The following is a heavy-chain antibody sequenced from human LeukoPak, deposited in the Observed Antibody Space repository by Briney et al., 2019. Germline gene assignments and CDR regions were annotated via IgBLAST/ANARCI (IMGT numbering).Heavy chain of an antibody. CDR1: RYTFTNYY. Sequence: SVKVSCKASRYTFTNYYMHWVRQAPGQGLEWMGRIIPILGIANYAQKFQGRVTIAADKSTSTAYMGLSSLRSEDTAVYYCARLWFGELLGYWGQGTLVTVSS. CDR3: ARLWFGELLGY. D-gene: IGHD3-10*01. V-gene: IGHV1-69*02. J-gene: IGHJ4*02. CDR2: IIPILGIA.